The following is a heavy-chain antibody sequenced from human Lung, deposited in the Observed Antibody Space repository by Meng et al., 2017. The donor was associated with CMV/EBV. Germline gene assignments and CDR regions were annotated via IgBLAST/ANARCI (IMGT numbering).Heavy chain of an antibody. CDR2: IIPIFGTA. CDR1: GGTFSRYG. V-gene: IGHV1-69*05. Sequence: SVXVSCQASGGTFSRYGFSWVRQAPRQGLAWMGGIIPIFGTANSAQKFQGRVTITTDESTSTDYMELSRLRFEDTAVYYCARDVSGDDHYYNYAMDVWGQGXTVTVSS. CDR3: ARDVSGDDHYYNYAMDV. D-gene: IGHD5-12*01. J-gene: IGHJ6*02.